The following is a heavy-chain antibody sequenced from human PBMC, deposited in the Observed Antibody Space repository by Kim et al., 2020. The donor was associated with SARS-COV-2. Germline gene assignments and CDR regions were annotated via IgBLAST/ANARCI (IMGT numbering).Heavy chain of an antibody. J-gene: IGHJ4*02. CDR1: GFTFSSYA. V-gene: IGHV3-23*01. Sequence: GGSLRLSCAASGFTFSSYAMSWVRQAPGKGLEWVSAISGSGGSTYYADSVKGRFTISRDNSKNTLYLQMNSLRAEDTAVYYCAKVHHVVVVAADFDYWGQGTLVTVSS. CDR2: ISGSGGST. CDR3: AKVHHVVVVAADFDY. D-gene: IGHD2-15*01.